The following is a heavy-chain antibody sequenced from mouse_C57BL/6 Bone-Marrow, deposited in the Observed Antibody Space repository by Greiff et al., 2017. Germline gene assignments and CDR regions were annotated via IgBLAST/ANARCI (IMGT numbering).Heavy chain of an antibody. CDR3: ARSIYYDYLRGAMDY. J-gene: IGHJ4*01. CDR2: IDPNSGGT. V-gene: IGHV1-72*01. Sequence: QVQLQQPGAELVKPGASVKLSCKASGYTFTSYWMHWVKQRPGRGLEWIGRIDPNSGGTKYNEKFKSKATLTVDKPSSTAYMQLSSLKSEEAAVYYCARSIYYDYLRGAMDYWGQGTSVTVSS. D-gene: IGHD2-4*01. CDR1: GYTFTSYW.